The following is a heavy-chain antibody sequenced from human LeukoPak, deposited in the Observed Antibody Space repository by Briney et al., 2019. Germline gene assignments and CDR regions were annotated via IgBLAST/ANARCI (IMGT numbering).Heavy chain of an antibody. CDR1: GYTFTSYG. Sequence: ASVKVSCKASGYTFTSYGISWVRQAPGQGLEWMGWISAYNGNTNYAQKLQGRVTMTTDTSTSTAYMELRSLRSDDTAVYYYASSHCSTSCYNAFDIWGQGTMVTVSS. CDR3: ASSHCSTSCYNAFDI. J-gene: IGHJ3*02. CDR2: ISAYNGNT. V-gene: IGHV1-18*01. D-gene: IGHD2-2*01.